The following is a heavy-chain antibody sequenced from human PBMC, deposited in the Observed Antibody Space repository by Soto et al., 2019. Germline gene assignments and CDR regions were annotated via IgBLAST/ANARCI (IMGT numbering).Heavy chain of an antibody. CDR2: ISYSGNT. J-gene: IGHJ5*02. Sequence: QVQLQESGPGLVKPSQTLSLTCTVSGGSTSSDNYWSWIRQPPGKGLEWIGHISYSGNTDYNPSLKSRLAIPIETPKNQCSRKLSSVTAGATAVYFWAREGGKTSDGLFCVASWGQGSLVTVSS. CDR1: GGSTSSDNY. V-gene: IGHV4-30-4*01. D-gene: IGHD3-16*01. CDR3: AREGGKTSDGLFCVAS.